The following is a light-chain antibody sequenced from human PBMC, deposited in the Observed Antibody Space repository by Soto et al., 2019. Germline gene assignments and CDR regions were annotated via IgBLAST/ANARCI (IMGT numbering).Light chain of an antibody. CDR2: DAS. CDR1: QSIGGD. V-gene: IGKV3-11*01. Sequence: EIVMTQSPATLSVSPGERATLSCRASQSIGGDLAWYQQKAGQAPRLLIYDASNRATGIPARFSGSGSGTDFTLTISSLEPEDFAVYYCQQRSNWPPNTFGQGTKLEIK. CDR3: QQRSNWPPNT. J-gene: IGKJ2*01.